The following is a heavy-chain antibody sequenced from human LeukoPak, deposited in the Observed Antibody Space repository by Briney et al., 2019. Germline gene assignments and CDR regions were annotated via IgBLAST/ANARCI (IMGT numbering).Heavy chain of an antibody. CDR1: GFTFSSYA. Sequence: GGSLRLSCAASGFTFSSYAMSWVRRAPGKGLEWVSAISGSGGSTYYADSVKGRFTISRDNSKNTLYLQMNSLRAEDTAVYYCAKDRHFQYYFDYWGQGTLVTVSS. CDR3: AKDRHFQYYFDY. V-gene: IGHV3-23*01. J-gene: IGHJ4*02. CDR2: ISGSGGST.